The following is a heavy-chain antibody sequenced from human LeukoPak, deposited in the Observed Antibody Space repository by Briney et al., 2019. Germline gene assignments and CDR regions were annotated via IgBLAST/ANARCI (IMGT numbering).Heavy chain of an antibody. CDR3: ARLTYYYDSSADY. CDR2: INPNSGGT. Sequence: GASVKVSCKASGYTFTGYYMHWERQAPGQGLEWMGWINPNSGGTNYAQKFQGRVTMTRDTSISTAYMELSRLRSDDTAVYYCARLTYYYDSSADYWGQGTLVTVSS. V-gene: IGHV1-2*02. D-gene: IGHD3-22*01. J-gene: IGHJ4*02. CDR1: GYTFTGYY.